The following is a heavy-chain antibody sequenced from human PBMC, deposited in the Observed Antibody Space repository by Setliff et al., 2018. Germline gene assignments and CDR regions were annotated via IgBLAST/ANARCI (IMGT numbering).Heavy chain of an antibody. D-gene: IGHD3-3*01. CDR3: AKDRVNDGFWDFDS. Sequence: GESLKISCATSGFTFRDYSMVWVRQVPGKGPEWVAGVIQVGSGVYADSVKGRSTISRDNSKNNFFLQINNLRAADTATYYCAKDRVNDGFWDFDSWGQGIVVTVSS. CDR2: VIQVGSG. V-gene: IGHV3-23*01. J-gene: IGHJ4*02. CDR1: GFTFRDYS.